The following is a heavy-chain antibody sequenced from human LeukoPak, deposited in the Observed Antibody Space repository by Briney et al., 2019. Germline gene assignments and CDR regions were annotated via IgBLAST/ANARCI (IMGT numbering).Heavy chain of an antibody. CDR2: TRNKANSYTT. CDR1: GFTFSDHY. V-gene: IGHV3-72*01. Sequence: QPGGSLRLSCAASGFTFSDHYMDWVRQAPGKGLEWVGRTRNKANSYTTEYAASVKGRFTISRDDSKNSLYLQVNSLKTEDTAVYYCARAHYDFWSGYYYDYWGQGTLVTVSS. CDR3: ARAHYDFWSGYYYDY. J-gene: IGHJ4*02. D-gene: IGHD3-3*01.